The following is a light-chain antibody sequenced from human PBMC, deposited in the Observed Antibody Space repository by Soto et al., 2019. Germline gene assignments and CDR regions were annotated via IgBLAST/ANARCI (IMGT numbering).Light chain of an antibody. J-gene: IGKJ5*01. CDR2: DAS. CDR3: QRRKNWQVT. Sequence: EIVLTQSPATLSLSPGERATLSCRASQSVSSYLAWYQQKPGQAPRLLIYDASNRATGIPARFSGGGSGTDFTLIISSLEPEDFAVYYCQRRKNWQVTFGQGTRLEIK. V-gene: IGKV3-11*01. CDR1: QSVSSY.